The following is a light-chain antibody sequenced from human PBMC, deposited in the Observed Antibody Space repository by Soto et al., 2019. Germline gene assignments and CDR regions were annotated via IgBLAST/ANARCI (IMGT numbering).Light chain of an antibody. V-gene: IGLV2-14*01. CDR1: SSDVGGYNY. CDR2: EVS. Sequence: QSALTQPPSVSGSPGQSITISCTGTSSDVGGYNYVSWYQQHPGKAPKLMIYEVSNRPSGVSNRFSGSKSGNTASLTISGLQAEDEDDYYCSSYTSSSTLGVFGTGTKLTVL. J-gene: IGLJ1*01. CDR3: SSYTSSSTLGV.